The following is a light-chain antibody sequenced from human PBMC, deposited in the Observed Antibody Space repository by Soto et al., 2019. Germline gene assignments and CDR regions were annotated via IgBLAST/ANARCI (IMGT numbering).Light chain of an antibody. V-gene: IGKV3-20*01. Sequence: EIVLTQSPGTLSLSPGERATLSCRASQSVTSNYLAWYQQKPGQAPRLLVYGASSRATGISDRFSGSESGTDFTLTISRLEPEDFAVYYCQHYVSPPITFGQGTRLEIK. J-gene: IGKJ5*01. CDR3: QHYVSPPIT. CDR1: QSVTSNY. CDR2: GAS.